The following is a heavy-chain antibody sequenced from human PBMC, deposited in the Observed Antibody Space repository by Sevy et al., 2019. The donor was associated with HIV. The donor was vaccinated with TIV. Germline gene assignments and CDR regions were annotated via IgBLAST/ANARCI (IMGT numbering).Heavy chain of an antibody. D-gene: IGHD3-22*01. V-gene: IGHV3-23*01. CDR3: AGGRFDSRGSFDAFDV. J-gene: IGHJ3*01. CDR1: GLTFSSYA. CDR2: IYGTAGVT. Sequence: GGSLRLSCAASGLTFSSYAMNWVRQAPGKGLDWVSTIYGTAGVTYYADSVNGRFTISRDNSKNTLFLQMNSLRAEDTAVYYCAGGRFDSRGSFDAFDVWGQGTMVTVSS.